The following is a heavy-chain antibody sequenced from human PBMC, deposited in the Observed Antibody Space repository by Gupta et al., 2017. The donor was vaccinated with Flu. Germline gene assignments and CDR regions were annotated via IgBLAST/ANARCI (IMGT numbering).Heavy chain of an antibody. CDR1: GFIFGDYA. V-gene: IGHV3-49*04. CDR3: TRDGITMVRGVSDY. CDR2: IRSKAYGGTT. D-gene: IGHD3-10*01. J-gene: IGHJ4*02. Sequence: EVQLVESGGGLVQPGRSLRLSCTASGFIFGDYAMSWVRQAPGKGLEWVGFIRSKAYGGTTEYAASVKGRFTISRDDSKSIAYLQMNSLKTEDTAVYYCTRDGITMVRGVSDYWGQGTLVTVSS.